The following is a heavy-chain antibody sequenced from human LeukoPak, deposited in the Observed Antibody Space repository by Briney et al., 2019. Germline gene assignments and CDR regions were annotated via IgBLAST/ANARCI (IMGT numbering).Heavy chain of an antibody. Sequence: SETLSLTCAVSGGSIFSTNWWSWVRQPPGKGLEWIGQIFYSGSTSYSPSLKSRVTISMDKSKNQFSLKLTSVTAADTAVYYCARSIAARSFDYWGQGTLVTVSS. V-gene: IGHV4-4*02. CDR1: GGSIFSTNW. D-gene: IGHD6-6*01. J-gene: IGHJ4*02. CDR2: IFYSGST. CDR3: ARSIAARSFDY.